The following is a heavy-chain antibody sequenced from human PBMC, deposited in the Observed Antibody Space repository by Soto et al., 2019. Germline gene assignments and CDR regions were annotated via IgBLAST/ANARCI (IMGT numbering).Heavy chain of an antibody. CDR3: ARSTPRITMVRGVKIWYFAL. Sequence: EVQLVESGGGLVKPGGSLRLSCAASGFTFSSYSMNWVRQAPGKGLEWVSSISSSSSYIYYADSVKGRFTISRDNAKNSLYLQMNSLRAEDTAVYYCARSTPRITMVRGVKIWYFALWGRGTLVTVSS. D-gene: IGHD3-10*01. CDR1: GFTFSSYS. J-gene: IGHJ2*01. V-gene: IGHV3-21*01. CDR2: ISSSSSYI.